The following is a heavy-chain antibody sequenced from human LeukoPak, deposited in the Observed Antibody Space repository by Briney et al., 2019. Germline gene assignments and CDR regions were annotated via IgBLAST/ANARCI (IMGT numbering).Heavy chain of an antibody. CDR3: ARLRVGSNSYNWFDP. CDR2: IYPGDSDT. J-gene: IGHJ5*02. V-gene: IGHV5-51*01. Sequence: GESLKISCKGSGYSFTSYWIGWVRQMPGKGLEWMGIIYPGDSDTRYSPSFQGQVTISADKSISTAYLQWSSLKASDTAMYYCARLRVGSNSYNWFDPWGQGTLVTVSS. D-gene: IGHD6-13*01. CDR1: GYSFTSYW.